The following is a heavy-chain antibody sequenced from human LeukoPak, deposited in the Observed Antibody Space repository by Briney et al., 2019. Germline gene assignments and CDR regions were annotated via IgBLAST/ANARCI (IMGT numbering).Heavy chain of an antibody. Sequence: ASVKVSCTASGYTFTGYYMHWVRQAPGQGLEWMGWINPNSGGTNYAQKFQGRVTMTRDTSISTAYMELSRLRSDDTAVYYCARDREGDGYFDYWGQGTLVTVSS. J-gene: IGHJ4*02. CDR3: ARDREGDGYFDY. CDR2: INPNSGGT. CDR1: GYTFTGYY. V-gene: IGHV1-2*02.